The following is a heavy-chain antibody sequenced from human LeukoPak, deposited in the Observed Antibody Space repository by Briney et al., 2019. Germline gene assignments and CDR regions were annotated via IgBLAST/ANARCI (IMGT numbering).Heavy chain of an antibody. J-gene: IGHJ4*02. Sequence: GASVTVSCTASGYTFTSNYIHWVRQAPGQGLEWMGMIYPRDCSTSYAQKFQGRVTVTRDTSTSTVHMELSGLRSEDTAVYYCARDQEGFDYWGQGTLVTVSS. V-gene: IGHV1-46*01. CDR1: GYTFTSNY. CDR2: IYPRDCST. CDR3: ARDQEGFDY.